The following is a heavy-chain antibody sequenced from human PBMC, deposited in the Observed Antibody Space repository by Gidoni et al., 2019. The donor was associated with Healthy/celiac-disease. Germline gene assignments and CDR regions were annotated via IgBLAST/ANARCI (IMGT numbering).Heavy chain of an antibody. CDR2: IYSGGST. D-gene: IGHD3-22*01. V-gene: IGHV3-66*01. J-gene: IGHJ4*02. Sequence: EVQLVESGGGLVQPGGSLRLSCAASGFTVSRNYMSWVRQAPGKGLEWVSVIYSGGSTYYADSVKGRFTISRDNSKNTLYLQMNSLRAEDTAVYYCARDPEMHHYYDSSGGFDYWGQGTLVTVSS. CDR1: GFTVSRNY. CDR3: ARDPEMHHYYDSSGGFDY.